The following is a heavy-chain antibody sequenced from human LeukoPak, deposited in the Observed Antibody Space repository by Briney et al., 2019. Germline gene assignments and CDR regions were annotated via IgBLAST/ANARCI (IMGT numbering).Heavy chain of an antibody. V-gene: IGHV4-34*01. D-gene: IGHD3-10*02. J-gene: IGHJ4*02. CDR3: ARRGYYFRYFDY. CDR1: KDPIISFDHS. Sequence: SETLSLTCDVSKDPIISFDHSWSWIRQPPGKGLEWIGEINHSGSTNYNPSLKSRVTISVDTSKNQFSLKLSSVTAADTAVYYCARRGYYFRYFDYWGQGTLVTVSS. CDR2: INHSGST.